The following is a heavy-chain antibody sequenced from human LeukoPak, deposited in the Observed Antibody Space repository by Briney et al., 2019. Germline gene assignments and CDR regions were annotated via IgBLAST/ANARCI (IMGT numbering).Heavy chain of an antibody. Sequence: SETLSLTCAVYGGSFSGYYWSWIRQPPGKGLEWIGEINHSGSTNYNPSLKSRVTISVDTSKNQFSLKLSFVTAADTVVYYCARGRVVPAADYYYYGMDVWGKGATVTVSS. D-gene: IGHD2-2*01. V-gene: IGHV4-34*01. CDR2: INHSGST. J-gene: IGHJ6*04. CDR3: ARGRVVPAADYYYYGMDV. CDR1: GGSFSGYY.